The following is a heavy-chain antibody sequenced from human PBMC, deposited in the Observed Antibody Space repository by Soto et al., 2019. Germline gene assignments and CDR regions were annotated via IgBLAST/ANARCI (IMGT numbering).Heavy chain of an antibody. V-gene: IGHV3-30-3*01. CDR3: ARPRWRHDYNWGYFDL. Sequence: QVQLVESGGGVVQPGRSLRLSCAASGFTFSSYAMHWVRQAPGKGLEWVAVISYDGSNKYYADSVKGRFTISRDNPKKTLYLQMSSVRAEDTGEYYCARPRWRHDYNWGYFDLWGRGPLVTVSS. CDR2: ISYDGSNK. CDR1: GFTFSSYA. D-gene: IGHD4-4*01. J-gene: IGHJ2*01.